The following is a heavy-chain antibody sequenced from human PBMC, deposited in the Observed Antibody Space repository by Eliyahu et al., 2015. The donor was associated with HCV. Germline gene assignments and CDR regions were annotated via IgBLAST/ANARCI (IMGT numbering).Heavy chain of an antibody. CDR1: GFTFSSYA. J-gene: IGHJ6*02. CDR3: AKGVLELRAYYYYGMDV. D-gene: IGHD1-7*01. V-gene: IGHV3-23*01. Sequence: EVQLLESGGGLVQPGGSLXLSCAASGFTFSSYAMGWVRQAPGKGLEWXSAISGSGGSTYYADSVKGRFTISRDNSKNTLYLQMNSLRAEDTAVYYCAKGVLELRAYYYYGMDVWGQGTTVTVSS. CDR2: ISGSGGST.